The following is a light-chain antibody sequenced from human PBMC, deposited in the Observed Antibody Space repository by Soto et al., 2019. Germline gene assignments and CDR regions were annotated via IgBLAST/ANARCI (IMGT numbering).Light chain of an antibody. CDR3: QQYGTSPWT. Sequence: EIMLTQSPGTLSLSPGERATLSCRTSQSVSNNFLGWYQQKPGQAPRLLISGRSNRATGIPDRFSGSGSGTDFTLTISRLEPEDFAVYYCQQYGTSPWTFGQGTKVDIE. CDR2: GRS. V-gene: IGKV3-20*01. CDR1: QSVSNNF. J-gene: IGKJ1*01.